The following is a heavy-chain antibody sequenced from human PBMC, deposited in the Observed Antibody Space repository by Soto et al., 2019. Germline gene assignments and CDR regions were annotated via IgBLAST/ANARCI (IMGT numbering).Heavy chain of an antibody. J-gene: IGHJ6*02. D-gene: IGHD3-10*01. V-gene: IGHV3-7*01. CDR2: IKQDGSEK. Sequence: EVQLVESGGGLVQPGGSLRLSCAASGFTFSSYWMSWVRQAPGKGLEWVANIKQDGSEKYYVDSVKGRFTISRDNAKNSLYLQMNSLRAEDTAVYYCARVLWFGELGDGMDVWGQGTTVTVSS. CDR1: GFTFSSYW. CDR3: ARVLWFGELGDGMDV.